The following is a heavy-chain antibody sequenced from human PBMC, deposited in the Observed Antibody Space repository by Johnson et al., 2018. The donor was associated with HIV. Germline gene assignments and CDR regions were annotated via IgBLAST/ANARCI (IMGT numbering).Heavy chain of an antibody. CDR2: ISYDGSNK. V-gene: IGHV3-30*04. CDR1: GFTFSSYA. J-gene: IGHJ3*02. D-gene: IGHD1-26*01. CDR3: ARDAPDSGSYHAFDI. Sequence: QVQLVESGGGVVQPGRSLRLSCAASGFTFSSYAMHWVRQAPGTGLEWVAVISYDGSNKYSADSVKGRFTISRDHSKNTLYLQMNSLRAEDTAVYYCARDAPDSGSYHAFDIWGQVTMVTVSS.